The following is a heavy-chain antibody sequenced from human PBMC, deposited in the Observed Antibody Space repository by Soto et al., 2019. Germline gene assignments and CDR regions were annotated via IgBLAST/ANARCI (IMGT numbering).Heavy chain of an antibody. CDR3: ATQDFRGTTGTT. J-gene: IGHJ4*02. Sequence: GGSLRLSCAASGFTFSSYAMGWVRQAPGKGLEWVPLISGSGGSTYYADSVKGRFTISRDNSKDTLYLQMNSLRAEDTAVYYCATQDFRGTTGTTWGQGTLVTVSS. V-gene: IGHV3-23*01. CDR1: GFTFSSYA. D-gene: IGHD1-1*01. CDR2: ISGSGGST.